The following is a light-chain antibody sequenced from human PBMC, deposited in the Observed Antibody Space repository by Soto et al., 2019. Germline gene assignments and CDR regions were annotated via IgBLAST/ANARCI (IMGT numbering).Light chain of an antibody. CDR1: SSDVGGYNY. J-gene: IGLJ1*01. CDR2: EVS. CDR3: SSYTSSSPHV. V-gene: IGLV2-14*01. Sequence: QSVLTQPASVSGSPGQSITISCTGTSSDVGGYNYVSWYQQHPGKAPKLMIYEVSNRPSGVSNRFSGSKSGNTDSLTIAGIQAEDEADYYCSSYTSSSPHVFGTGTKVTV.